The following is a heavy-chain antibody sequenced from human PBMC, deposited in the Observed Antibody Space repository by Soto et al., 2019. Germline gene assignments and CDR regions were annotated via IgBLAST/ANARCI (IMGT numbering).Heavy chain of an antibody. CDR2: IVVGSGNT. D-gene: IGHD2-15*01. CDR3: AAGYCSGGSCYNDY. J-gene: IGHJ4*02. Sequence: SVKVSCKASGFTFTSSAVQWVRQARGQRLEWIGWIVVGSGNTNYAQKFQERVTITRDMTTSTAYMELSSLRSEDTAVYYCAAGYCSGGSCYNDYWGQGPLVTVS. CDR1: GFTFTSSA. V-gene: IGHV1-58*01.